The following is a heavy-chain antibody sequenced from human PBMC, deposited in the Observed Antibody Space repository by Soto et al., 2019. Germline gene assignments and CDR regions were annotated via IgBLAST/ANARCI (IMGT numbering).Heavy chain of an antibody. CDR2: INSDGSST. Sequence: EVQLVESGGGLVQPGGSLRLSCAASGFTFSSYWMHWVRQAPGKGLVWVSRINSDGSSTSYADSVKGRFTISRDNAKNTLYLQMNSLRAEDTAVYYCARERPDARSGYFYAFDIWGQGTMVTVSS. V-gene: IGHV3-74*01. J-gene: IGHJ3*02. CDR3: ARERPDARSGYFYAFDI. D-gene: IGHD3-22*01. CDR1: GFTFSSYW.